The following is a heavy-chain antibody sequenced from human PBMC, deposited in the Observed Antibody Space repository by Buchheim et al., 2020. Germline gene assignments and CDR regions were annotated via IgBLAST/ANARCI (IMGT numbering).Heavy chain of an antibody. CDR1: GFTFSSYW. J-gene: IGHJ4*02. CDR3: ARGVGNRMTTVNTYLDY. CDR2: IKQDGTEK. D-gene: IGHD4-17*01. V-gene: IGHV3-7*01. Sequence: EVQLVESGGGLVQPGGSLRLSCAASGFTFSSYWMSWVRQAPGKGPEWVANIKQDGTEKYYVDSVKGRFTISRDNAKNALYLQMNSLRAEDTAVYYCARGVGNRMTTVNTYLDYWGQGTL.